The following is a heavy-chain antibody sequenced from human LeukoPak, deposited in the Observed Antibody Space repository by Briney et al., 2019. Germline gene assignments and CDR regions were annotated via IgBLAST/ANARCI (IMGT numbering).Heavy chain of an antibody. Sequence: ASVKVSCKASGGTFSSYAISWVRQAPGRGLEWMGGIIPIFGTANYAQKFQGRVTITADESTSTAYMELSSLRSEDTAVYYCASCGGDCYLSMVYFDYWGQGTLVTVSS. CDR1: GGTFSSYA. D-gene: IGHD2-21*02. CDR2: IIPIFGTA. V-gene: IGHV1-69*01. J-gene: IGHJ4*02. CDR3: ASCGGDCYLSMVYFDY.